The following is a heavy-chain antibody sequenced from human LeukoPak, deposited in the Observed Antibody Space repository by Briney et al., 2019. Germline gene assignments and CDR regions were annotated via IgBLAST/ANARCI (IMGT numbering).Heavy chain of an antibody. D-gene: IGHD3-22*01. J-gene: IGHJ4*02. CDR2: IYYSGST. CDR1: GGSLSSGSYY. V-gene: IGHV4-61*01. Sequence: SETLSLTCSVSGGSLSSGSYYWRWIRQPPGKGLEWIGYIYYSGSTNYNPSLKSRDTISGDTSKNQFSLKPSSVTAADTAVYFCARVDYDGSGYNFDYWGQGTLVTVSS. CDR3: ARVDYDGSGYNFDY.